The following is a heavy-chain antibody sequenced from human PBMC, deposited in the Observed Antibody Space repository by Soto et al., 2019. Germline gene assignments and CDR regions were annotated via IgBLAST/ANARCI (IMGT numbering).Heavy chain of an antibody. CDR1: GFTFSSYA. V-gene: IGHV3-30-3*01. CDR3: ARDLAVVVYATLGYYYYGMDL. J-gene: IGHJ6*02. Sequence: GSLRLTFAASGFTFSSYAMHWVRQAPGRGLEWVALISFDGSSKYYADSVKGRFTISRDNSNNTLYLQMSSLRAEDTAVYYCARDLAVVVYATLGYYYYGMDLWGQGTTVTVSS. D-gene: IGHD2-8*02. CDR2: ISFDGSSK.